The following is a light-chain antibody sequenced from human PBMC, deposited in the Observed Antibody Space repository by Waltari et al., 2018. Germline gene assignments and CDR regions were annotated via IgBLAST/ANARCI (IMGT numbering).Light chain of an antibody. CDR3: QQYHSFPYT. V-gene: IGKV4-1*01. Sequence: SVLYSSNNKDYLAWYQQKPGQPPKLLCYWASTRESGVPDRFSGSGSGTDFTLTISSLQAEDVAVYYCQQYHSFPYTFGQGTKLEIK. CDR2: WAS. CDR1: SVLYSSNNKDY. J-gene: IGKJ2*01.